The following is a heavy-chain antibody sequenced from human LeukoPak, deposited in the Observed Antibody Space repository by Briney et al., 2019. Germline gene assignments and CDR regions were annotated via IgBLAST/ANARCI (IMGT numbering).Heavy chain of an antibody. CDR1: GGSFSGYY. CDR3: AGPRIAAADSPYWFDP. CDR2: IYHSGST. Sequence: SETLSLTCAVYGGSFSGYYWGWIRQPPGKGLEWIGSIYHSGSTYYNPSLKSRVTISVDTSKNQFSLKLSSVTAADTAVYYCAGPRIAAADSPYWFDPWGQGTLVTVSS. J-gene: IGHJ5*02. D-gene: IGHD6-13*01. V-gene: IGHV4-38-2*01.